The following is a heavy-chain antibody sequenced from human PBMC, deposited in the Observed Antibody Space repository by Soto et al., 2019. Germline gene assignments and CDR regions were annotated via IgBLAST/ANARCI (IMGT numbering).Heavy chain of an antibody. CDR3: ARDLGMVRAYYYYGMDV. V-gene: IGHV1-18*01. J-gene: IGHJ6*02. CDR1: GYTFTSYG. CDR2: ISAYNGNT. Sequence: ASVKVSCKASGYTFTSYGISWVRQAPGQGLEWMGWISAYNGNTNYAQKLQGRVTMTTDTSTSTAYMELRSLRSDDTAVYYCARDLGMVRAYYYYGMDVWGQGTTVTVSS. D-gene: IGHD3-10*01.